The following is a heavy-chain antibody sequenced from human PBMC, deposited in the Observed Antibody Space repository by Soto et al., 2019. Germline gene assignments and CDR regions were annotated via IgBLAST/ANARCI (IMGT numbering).Heavy chain of an antibody. Sequence: SLRLSCAASGFTFSSYAMHWVRQAPGKGLEWVAVISYDGSNKYYADSVKGRFTISKDNVKNSLSLQMNSLRAEDTAVYYCARGYVRDIVLVPSVAFYYYYHREVLWGPGPPATDSS. CDR3: ARGYVRDIVLVPSVAFYYYYHREVL. CDR1: GFTFSSYA. D-gene: IGHD2-2*01. J-gene: IGHJ6*01. CDR2: ISYDGSNK. V-gene: IGHV3-30-3*01.